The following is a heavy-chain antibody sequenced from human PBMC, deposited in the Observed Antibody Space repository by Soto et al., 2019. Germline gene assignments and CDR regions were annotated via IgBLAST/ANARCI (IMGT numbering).Heavy chain of an antibody. CDR2: ISSASNDI. J-gene: IGHJ4*02. V-gene: IGHV3-21*06. Sequence: LXLSCTASGFTCSLYSMNWVRQAPGKGLEWVASISSASNDITYADSVKGRFIISRDNAKNSLFLQMNDLRPEDTALYYCARVAYWGQGTLVTVSS. CDR1: GFTCSLYS. CDR3: ARVAY.